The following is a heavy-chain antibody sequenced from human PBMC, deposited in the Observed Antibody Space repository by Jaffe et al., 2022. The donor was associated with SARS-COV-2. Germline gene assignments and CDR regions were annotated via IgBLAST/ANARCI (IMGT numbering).Heavy chain of an antibody. J-gene: IGHJ5*02. D-gene: IGHD1-1*01. Sequence: EVQLVQSGAEVKKPGESLKISCKGSGYTFTHDWIAWVRQMPGKGLEWMGLIYPGDSETRYSPSFQGQVTISADKSISTAYLQWSSLRASDSAMYYCARQSGPVEGWFVPWGQGTLVTVSS. CDR1: GYTFTHDW. CDR3: ARQSGPVEGWFVP. CDR2: IYPGDSET. V-gene: IGHV5-51*01.